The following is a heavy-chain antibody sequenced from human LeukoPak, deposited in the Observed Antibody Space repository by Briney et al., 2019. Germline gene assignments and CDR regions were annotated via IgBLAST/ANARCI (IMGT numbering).Heavy chain of an antibody. V-gene: IGHV3-73*01. CDR3: ARQDPAPRNINDAFGI. Sequence: GGSLKLSCAASGFTFSASSMHWVRQASGKGLEWVGRIRDKDYSHATEYAASLKGRFTLSRDDSKNMLYLQINSLKTEDSAVYYCARQDPAPRNINDAFGIWGQGTMLTVSS. CDR2: IRDKDYSHAT. CDR1: GFTFSASS. J-gene: IGHJ3*02.